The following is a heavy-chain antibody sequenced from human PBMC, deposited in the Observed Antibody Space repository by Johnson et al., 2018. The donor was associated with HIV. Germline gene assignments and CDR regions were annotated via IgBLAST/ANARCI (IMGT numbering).Heavy chain of an antibody. V-gene: IGHV3-30*18. CDR3: AKDREACYISRWSPTDAFDI. CDR1: GFTLSHYG. CDR2: ISYDGSNA. Sequence: QVQLVESGGGVVQPGRSLRLSCAASGFTLSHYGMHWVRQAPGKGPEWVALISYDGSNAYYADYVKGRFTVSRDNSKNTLYLQMNSLRAEDPAVYYCAKDREACYISRWSPTDAFDIWGQGTMVTVSS. D-gene: IGHD6-13*01. J-gene: IGHJ3*02.